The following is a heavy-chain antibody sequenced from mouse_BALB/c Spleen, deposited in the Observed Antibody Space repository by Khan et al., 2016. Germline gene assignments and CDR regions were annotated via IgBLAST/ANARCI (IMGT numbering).Heavy chain of an antibody. V-gene: IGHV9-3*02. CDR3: ARWGDDYAWFAY. CDR2: IDTNTGEP. J-gene: IGHJ3*01. D-gene: IGHD2-4*01. CDR1: GYSFTNYG. Sequence: QIQLVQSGPELKQPGETVKISCKASGYSFTNYGMNWVKQAPGKGLKWMGWIDTNTGEPTYAEEFKVRFAFSLETSAITAYLQINNLKNDDTATYFGARWGDDYAWFAYWGQGTLVTVSA.